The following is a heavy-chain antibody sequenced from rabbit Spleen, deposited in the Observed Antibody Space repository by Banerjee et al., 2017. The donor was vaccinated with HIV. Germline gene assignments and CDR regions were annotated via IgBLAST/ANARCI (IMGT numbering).Heavy chain of an antibody. CDR2: IDVARDGST. J-gene: IGHJ6*01. Sequence: QSLEESGGDLVKPGASLTLTCKASGLDFSSSYWICWVRQAPGKGLEWIACIDVARDGSTYYTNWAKGRFTCSKASSTTVTLQMTSLTVADTATYFCARDTGSSFSSYGMDLWGQGTLVT. CDR3: ARDTGSSFSSYGMDL. CDR1: GLDFSSSYW. V-gene: IGHV1S40*01. D-gene: IGHD8-1*01.